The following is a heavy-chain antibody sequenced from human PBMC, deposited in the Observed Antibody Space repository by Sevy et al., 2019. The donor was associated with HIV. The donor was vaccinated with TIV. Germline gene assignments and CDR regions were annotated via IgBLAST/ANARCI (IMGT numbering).Heavy chain of an antibody. V-gene: IGHV3-53*01. CDR1: GFTVSSDY. D-gene: IGHD2-21*02. J-gene: IGHJ4*02. CDR2: IYTGGST. CDR3: ARDRGGNYYFDY. Sequence: GGSLRLSCAASGFTVSSDYMSWVRQAPGKGLEWVSVIYTGGSTFYADSVKGRFTISRDNSKNTLYLLMNSLRAEDTAVYYCARDRGGNYYFDYWGQGPLVTVSS.